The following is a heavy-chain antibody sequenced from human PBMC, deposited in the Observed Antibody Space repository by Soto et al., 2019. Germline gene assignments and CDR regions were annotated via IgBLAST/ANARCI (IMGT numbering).Heavy chain of an antibody. CDR3: AKDLNWNYVFSRDYGMDV. Sequence: QVQLVESGGGVVQPGRSLRLSCAASGFTFSSYGMHWVRQAPGKGLEWVAVISYDGSDQYYPDSLKGRFAISRDNSKNTLDLQMNSLRAEDTAVYYCAKDLNWNYVFSRDYGMDVWGQGTTVTVSS. J-gene: IGHJ6*02. CDR2: ISYDGSDQ. D-gene: IGHD1-7*01. CDR1: GFTFSSYG. V-gene: IGHV3-30*18.